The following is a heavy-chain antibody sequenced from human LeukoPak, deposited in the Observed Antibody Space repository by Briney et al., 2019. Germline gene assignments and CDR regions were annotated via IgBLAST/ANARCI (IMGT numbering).Heavy chain of an antibody. Sequence: PSETLSLTCTVSGGSISSSSYYWGWIRQPPGKGLEWIGSIYYSGSTYYNPSLKSRVIISVDTSKNQFSLKLSSVTAADTAVYYCARAPYYVWGSYRTRPYYFDYWGQGTLVTVSS. J-gene: IGHJ4*02. CDR1: GGSISSSSYY. V-gene: IGHV4-39*01. CDR3: ARAPYYVWGSYRTRPYYFDY. D-gene: IGHD3-16*02. CDR2: IYYSGST.